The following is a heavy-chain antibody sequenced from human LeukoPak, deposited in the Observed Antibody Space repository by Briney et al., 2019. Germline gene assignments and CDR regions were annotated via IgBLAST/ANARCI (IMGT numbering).Heavy chain of an antibody. CDR3: ARRTALEQYFDY. V-gene: IGHV3-30*04. D-gene: IGHD1/OR15-1a*01. CDR2: ISYDGSNK. Sequence: GGSLRLSCAASGFTFSSYAMHWVRQAPGKGLEWVAVISYDGSNKYYADSVKGRFTISRDSSKNTLYLQMNSMRADDTAVYYCARRTALEQYFDYWGQGTLVTVSS. CDR1: GFTFSSYA. J-gene: IGHJ4*02.